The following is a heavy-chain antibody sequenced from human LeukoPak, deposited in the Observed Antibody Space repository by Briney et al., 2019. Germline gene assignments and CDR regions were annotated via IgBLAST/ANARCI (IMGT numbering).Heavy chain of an antibody. CDR2: IKQDGSEK. Sequence: GGSLRLSCAASGFTFSSYWMSWVRQAPGKGLEWVANIKQDGSEKYYVDSVKGRFTISRDNAKNSLFLQMNSLRAEDTAVYYCARDQARDYYYYMDVWGKGTTVTVSS. J-gene: IGHJ6*03. D-gene: IGHD5-12*01. CDR1: GFTFSSYW. CDR3: ARDQARDYYYYMDV. V-gene: IGHV3-7*01.